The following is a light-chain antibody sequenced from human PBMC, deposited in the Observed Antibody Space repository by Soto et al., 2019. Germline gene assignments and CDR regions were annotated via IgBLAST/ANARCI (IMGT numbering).Light chain of an antibody. CDR1: QSISRY. CDR3: QQSYTSPWT. Sequence: DIEMTQAPSSLSASVGDRVTIPCRASQSISRYLNWYQQKPGKAPKPLIYGASSLQSGVPSRFSVSGAGTHFTLAISSLQPEDFATYYCQQSYTSPWTFGQGTKVEIK. V-gene: IGKV1-39*01. J-gene: IGKJ1*01. CDR2: GAS.